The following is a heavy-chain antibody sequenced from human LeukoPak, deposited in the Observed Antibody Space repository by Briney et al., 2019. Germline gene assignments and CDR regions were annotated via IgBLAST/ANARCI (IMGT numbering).Heavy chain of an antibody. CDR3: ARRDSSSSPDAFDI. Sequence: GESLKISCKGSGYSFTSYWLGWVRPMPGKGLEWLGIIYPGGSDTRYSPSFQGQVTISADKSISTAYLQWSSLKASDTAMYYCARRDSSSSPDAFDIWGQGTMVTVSS. J-gene: IGHJ3*02. CDR2: IYPGGSDT. CDR1: GYSFTSYW. D-gene: IGHD6-6*01. V-gene: IGHV5-51*01.